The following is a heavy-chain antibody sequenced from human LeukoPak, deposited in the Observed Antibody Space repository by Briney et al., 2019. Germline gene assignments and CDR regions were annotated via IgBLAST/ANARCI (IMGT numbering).Heavy chain of an antibody. CDR1: GGSISSYY. J-gene: IGHJ4*02. CDR2: IYYSGST. CDR3: ATMVQGVHTYFDS. D-gene: IGHD3-10*01. V-gene: IGHV4-59*01. Sequence: SETLSLTSAVSGGSISSYYWSCIRQPPGKGLEWIGYIYYSGSTNYNPSLKGRVTISEDTSKNQFSLKLSSVTAADTAVYYCATMVQGVHTYFDSWGQGNLVAVSS.